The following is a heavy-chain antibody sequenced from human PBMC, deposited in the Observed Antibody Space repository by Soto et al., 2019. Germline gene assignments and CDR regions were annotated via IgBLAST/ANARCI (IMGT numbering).Heavy chain of an antibody. Sequence: GGSLRLSCAASGFTFSSYSMNWVRQAPGKGLEWVSSISSSSSYIYEADSVKGRFTISRDNAKNTLYLQMNSLRAEDTAVYYYARNRTVTTTRPHFDYWGQGTLVTVSS. CDR2: ISSSSSYI. V-gene: IGHV3-21*01. CDR1: GFTFSSYS. D-gene: IGHD4-17*01. CDR3: ARNRTVTTTRPHFDY. J-gene: IGHJ4*02.